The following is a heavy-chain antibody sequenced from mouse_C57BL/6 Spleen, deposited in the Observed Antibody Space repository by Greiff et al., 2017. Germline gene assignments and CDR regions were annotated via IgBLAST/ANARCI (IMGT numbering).Heavy chain of an antibody. CDR1: GYSITSGYY. J-gene: IGHJ2*01. V-gene: IGHV3-6*01. CDR2: ISYDGSN. Sequence: EVKLMESGPGLVKPSQSLSLTCSVTGYSITSGYYWNWIRQFPGNKLEWMGYISYDGSNNYNPSLKNRISITRDTSKNQFFLKLNSVTTEDTATYYCAREELGDFDYWGQGTTLTVSS. CDR3: AREELGDFDY. D-gene: IGHD4-1*01.